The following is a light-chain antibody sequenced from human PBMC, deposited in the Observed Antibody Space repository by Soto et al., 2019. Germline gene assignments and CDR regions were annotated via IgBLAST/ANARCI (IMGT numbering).Light chain of an antibody. Sequence: EIVLTQSPGTLSLSPGERATLSCRASQSVSSSYLAWYQQKPGQAPRLLIYGASSRATGIPDRFSGSGSGTDVPLTISRLEPEDFAVYYCQQYGISPPWTFGQGTKVEIK. V-gene: IGKV3-20*01. CDR1: QSVSSSY. CDR3: QQYGISPPWT. J-gene: IGKJ1*01. CDR2: GAS.